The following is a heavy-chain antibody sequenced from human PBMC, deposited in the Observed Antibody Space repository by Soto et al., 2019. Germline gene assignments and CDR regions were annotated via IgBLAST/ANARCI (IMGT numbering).Heavy chain of an antibody. J-gene: IGHJ4*02. CDR3: ARGGTPIDY. V-gene: IGHV1-18*01. CDR2: ISAYNGNT. Sequence: QVQLVQSGAEVKKPGASVKVSCKTSGYTFTNFGLSWVRQAPGQGLEWMGWISAYNGNTNYAQNIQGRVTMTTDTSPSTAYMELRRLRSDDTAVYYWARGGTPIDYWGQGPLVTVSS. CDR1: GYTFTNFG. D-gene: IGHD3-16*01.